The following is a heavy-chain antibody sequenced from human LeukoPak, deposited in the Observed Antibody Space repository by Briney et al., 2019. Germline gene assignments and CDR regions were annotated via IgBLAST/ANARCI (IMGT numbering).Heavy chain of an antibody. CDR3: AKDQIAAAGPPDAFDI. D-gene: IGHD6-13*01. CDR2: ISWNSGSI. J-gene: IGHJ3*02. V-gene: IGHV3-9*01. Sequence: GGSLRLSCAASGFTFDDYAMHWVRQAPGKGLEWVSGISWNSGSIGYADSVKGRFTISRDNAKNSLYLQMNSLRAEDTALYYCAKDQIAAAGPPDAFDIWGQGTMVIVSS. CDR1: GFTFDDYA.